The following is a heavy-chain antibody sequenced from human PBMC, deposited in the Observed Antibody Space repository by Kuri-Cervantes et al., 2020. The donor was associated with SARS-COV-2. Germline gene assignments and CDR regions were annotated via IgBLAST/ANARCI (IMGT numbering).Heavy chain of an antibody. J-gene: IGHJ4*02. CDR1: GFTFSNYA. V-gene: IGHV3-30*07. D-gene: IGHD3-3*01. CDR3: ARDFTIFGVVTTYFDY. CDR2: LSSDGRAK. Sequence: GGSLRLSCAASGFTFSNYAIHWVRQAPGKGLEWVALLSSDGRAKNYADSVKGRFTISRDNAKNSLYLQMNSLRAEDTALYHCARDFTIFGVVTTYFDYWGQGTLVTVSS.